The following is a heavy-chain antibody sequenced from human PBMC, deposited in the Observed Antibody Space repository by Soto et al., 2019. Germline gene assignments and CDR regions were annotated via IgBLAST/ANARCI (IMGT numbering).Heavy chain of an antibody. J-gene: IGHJ4*02. Sequence: PSETLSLTCTVSGGSVSSGSYYWSWIRQPPGKGLEWIGYIYYSGSTNYNPSLKSRVTISVDTSKNQFSLKLSSVTAADTAVYYCARDRYSSGWEPFDYWGQGTLDTVSS. CDR1: GGSVSSGSYY. CDR3: ARDRYSSGWEPFDY. V-gene: IGHV4-61*01. D-gene: IGHD6-19*01. CDR2: IYYSGST.